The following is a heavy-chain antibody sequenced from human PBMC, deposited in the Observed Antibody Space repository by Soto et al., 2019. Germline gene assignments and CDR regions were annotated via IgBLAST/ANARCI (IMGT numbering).Heavy chain of an antibody. J-gene: IGHJ6*02. CDR3: ARGEELRYYYYGMDV. Sequence: SETLSLTCAVYGGSFSGYYWSWIRQPPGKGLEWIGEINHSGSANYNPSLKSRVTISVDTSKNQFSLKLSSVTAADTAVYYCARGEELRYYYYGMDVWGQGTTVTVSS. CDR1: GGSFSGYY. D-gene: IGHD1-26*01. CDR2: INHSGSA. V-gene: IGHV4-34*01.